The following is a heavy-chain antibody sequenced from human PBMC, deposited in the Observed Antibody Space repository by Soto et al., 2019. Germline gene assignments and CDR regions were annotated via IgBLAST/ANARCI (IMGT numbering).Heavy chain of an antibody. Sequence: GASVKVSCKASGYTFTGYYMHWVRQAPGQGLEWMGWINPNSGGTNYAQKFQGRVTMTRDTSISTAYMELSRLRSDDTAVYYCARDKAEGSSGWWTPTYYYGMDVWGQGTTVTVSS. CDR3: ARDKAEGSSGWWTPTYYYGMDV. CDR1: GYTFTGYY. D-gene: IGHD6-19*01. J-gene: IGHJ6*02. CDR2: INPNSGGT. V-gene: IGHV1-2*02.